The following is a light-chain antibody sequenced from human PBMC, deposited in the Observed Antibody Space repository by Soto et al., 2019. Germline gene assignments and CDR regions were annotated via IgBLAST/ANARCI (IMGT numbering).Light chain of an antibody. V-gene: IGLV1-51*01. CDR2: DNN. Sequence: QSVLTQPPSVSAAPGQKVTISCYGSSSNIRNNYVSWYQQLPGTAPKLLIYDNNKRPSGIPDRFSGSKSGTSATLGITGLQTGDEADYYCGTWDTSLISGVFGGGTKLTVL. J-gene: IGLJ2*01. CDR3: GTWDTSLISGV. CDR1: SSNIRNNY.